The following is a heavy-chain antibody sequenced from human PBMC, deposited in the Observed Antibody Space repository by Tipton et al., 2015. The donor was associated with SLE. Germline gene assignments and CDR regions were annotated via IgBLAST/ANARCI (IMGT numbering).Heavy chain of an antibody. CDR3: ARGSVVADDY. Sequence: TLSLTCTVSGGSITNSYWGWIRQSPGKGLEWMGYMYSSGNTIHNPSLKSRVTISVDTSKNQLSLKLTSVTAADTAVYYCARGSVVADDYWGQGTLVTVSS. D-gene: IGHD2-15*01. CDR2: MYSSGNT. V-gene: IGHV4-59*01. J-gene: IGHJ4*02. CDR1: GGSITNSY.